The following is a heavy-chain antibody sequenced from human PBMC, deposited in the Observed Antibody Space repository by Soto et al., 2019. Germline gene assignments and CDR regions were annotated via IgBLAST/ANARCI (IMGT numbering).Heavy chain of an antibody. CDR1: GFTFGDYA. V-gene: IGHV3-49*05. D-gene: IGHD3-3*01. CDR3: TRETYYDFWSGYYYYYMDV. J-gene: IGHJ6*03. Sequence: EVQLVESGGGLVKPGRSLRLSCTASGFTFGDYAMSWFRQAPGKGLEWVGFIRSKAYGGTTEYAASVKGRFTISRDDSKSIAYLQMNSLKTEDTAVYYCTRETYYDFWSGYYYYYMDVWGKGTTVTVSS. CDR2: IRSKAYGGTT.